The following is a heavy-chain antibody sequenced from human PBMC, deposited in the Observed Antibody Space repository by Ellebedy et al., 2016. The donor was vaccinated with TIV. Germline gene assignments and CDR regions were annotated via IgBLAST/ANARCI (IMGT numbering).Heavy chain of an antibody. Sequence: GESLKISXAASGFTFSDYYMSWIRQAPGKGLEWVSYISSSGSTIYYADSVKGRFTISRDNAKNSLYLQMNSLRAEDTAVYYCAREGYCSSTSCYYYYMDVWGKGTTVTVSS. CDR1: GFTFSDYY. D-gene: IGHD2-2*01. V-gene: IGHV3-11*01. CDR3: AREGYCSSTSCYYYYMDV. J-gene: IGHJ6*03. CDR2: ISSSGSTI.